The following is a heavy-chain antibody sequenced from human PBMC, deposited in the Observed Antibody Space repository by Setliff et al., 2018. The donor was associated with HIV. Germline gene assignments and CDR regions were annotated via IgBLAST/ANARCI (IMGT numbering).Heavy chain of an antibody. D-gene: IGHD1-26*01. CDR3: ARAPSSYSGSFGWFDP. CDR2: INHSGST. J-gene: IGHJ5*02. V-gene: IGHV4-34*01. Sequence: PSETLSLTCAVYGGSFSGYYWSWIRQPPGKGLEWIGEINHSGSTNQNPSLKSRVTISLDTSKNQFSLKLSSVTAADTAVYYCARAPSSYSGSFGWFDPWGQGTLVTVSS. CDR1: GGSFSGYY.